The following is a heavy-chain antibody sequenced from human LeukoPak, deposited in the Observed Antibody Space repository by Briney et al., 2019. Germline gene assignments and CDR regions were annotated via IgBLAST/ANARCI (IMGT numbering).Heavy chain of an antibody. CDR3: ARGYYYDSSGYYYLIPSADYFDY. CDR2: INPNSGGT. D-gene: IGHD3-22*01. CDR1: GYTFTGYY. Sequence: ASVKVSCKASGYTFTGYYMHWVRQAPGQGLEWMGWINPNSGGTNYAQKFQGRVTMTRDTSISTAYMELSRLRSDDTAVYYCARGYYYDSSGYYYLIPSADYFDYWGQGTLVTVSS. V-gene: IGHV1-2*02. J-gene: IGHJ4*02.